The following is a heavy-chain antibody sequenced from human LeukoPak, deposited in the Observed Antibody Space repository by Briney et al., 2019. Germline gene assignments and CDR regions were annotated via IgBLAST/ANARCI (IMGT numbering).Heavy chain of an antibody. Sequence: GGSLRLSCAASGFPFSSYSMNWVRQAPGKGLEWVSSISSSSSYIYYADSVKGRFTISRDNAKNSLYLQMNSLRAEDTAVYYCARVGSSGWYDHWGQGTLVTVSS. CDR2: ISSSSSYI. CDR3: ARVGSSGWYDH. D-gene: IGHD6-19*01. J-gene: IGHJ4*02. V-gene: IGHV3-21*01. CDR1: GFPFSSYS.